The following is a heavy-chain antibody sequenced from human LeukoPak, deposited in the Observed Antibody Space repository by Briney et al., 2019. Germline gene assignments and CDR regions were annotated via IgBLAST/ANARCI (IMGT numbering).Heavy chain of an antibody. D-gene: IGHD6-19*01. CDR3: ARHGSSGWYDYFDY. Sequence: SETLSLTCTVSGGSISSSSYYWGWIRQPPGQGLEWIGSIYYSGSTYYNPSLKSRVTISVDTYKNQFSLKLSSVTAADTAVYYCARHGSSGWYDYFDYWGQGTLVTVSS. CDR1: GGSISSSSYY. J-gene: IGHJ4*02. CDR2: IYYSGST. V-gene: IGHV4-39*01.